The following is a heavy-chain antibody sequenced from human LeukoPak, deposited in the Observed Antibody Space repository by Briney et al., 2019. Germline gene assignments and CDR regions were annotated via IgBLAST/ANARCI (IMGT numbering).Heavy chain of an antibody. CDR2: ISWNGDRI. CDR3: AKDSASFIRDGFHI. CDR1: GFTFDDYA. V-gene: IGHV3-9*01. J-gene: IGHJ3*02. Sequence: GGSLRLSCAASGFTFDDYAMHWVRQAPGKGLEWVSGISWNGDRIGYADSVKGRFTISRDNAKNSLFLQMNSLRAEDTAFYYCAKDSASFIRDGFHIWGQGTMVTVS. D-gene: IGHD1-26*01.